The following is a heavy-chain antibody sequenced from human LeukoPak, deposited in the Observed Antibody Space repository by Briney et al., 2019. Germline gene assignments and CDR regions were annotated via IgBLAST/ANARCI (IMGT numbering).Heavy chain of an antibody. D-gene: IGHD6-13*01. CDR2: FYYSGST. J-gene: IGHJ5*02. V-gene: IGHV4-34*01. CDR3: ARVHSSSWYIWFDP. CDR1: GGSFSDYY. Sequence: SETLSLTCAVYGGSFSDYYWSWIRQPPGKGLEWIGDFYYSGSTNYNPSLKSRVTISVDTSKNQFSLKLSSVTAADTAVYYCARVHSSSWYIWFDPWGQGTLVTVSS.